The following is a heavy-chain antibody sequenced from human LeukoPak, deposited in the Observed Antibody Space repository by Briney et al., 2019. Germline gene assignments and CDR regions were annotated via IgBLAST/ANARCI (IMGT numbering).Heavy chain of an antibody. CDR3: AREYYDILTGYYNPGY. J-gene: IGHJ4*02. CDR1: GGTLSSYA. D-gene: IGHD3-9*01. CDR2: IIPIFGTA. V-gene: IGHV1-69*06. Sequence: SVKVSCKASGGTLSSYAISWVRQAPGHRLGWMGGIIPIFGTANHAQKFQGRVTITADKSTRTAYMELSSLRSEDTAVYYCAREYYDILTGYYNPGYWGQGTLVTVSS.